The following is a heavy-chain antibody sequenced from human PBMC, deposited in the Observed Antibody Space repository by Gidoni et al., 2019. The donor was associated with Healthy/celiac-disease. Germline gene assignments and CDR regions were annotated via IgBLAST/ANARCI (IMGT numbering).Heavy chain of an antibody. CDR1: GFTFGSYI. CDR2: ISSSISYI. CDR3: ARVPIAAANDAFDI. V-gene: IGHV3-21*01. Sequence: EVQLVESGGGLVKPGGSLRLSCAASGFTFGSYIMNWVRQAPGKGLECVSSISSSISYIDYADSVKVRFTISRDNAKNSLYLQMNSLRAEDTAVYYCARVPIAAANDAFDIWGQGTMVTVSS. D-gene: IGHD6-13*01. J-gene: IGHJ3*02.